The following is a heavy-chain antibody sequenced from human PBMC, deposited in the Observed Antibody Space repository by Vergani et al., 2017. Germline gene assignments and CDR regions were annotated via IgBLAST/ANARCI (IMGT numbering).Heavy chain of an antibody. Sequence: VEAGGGLVQPGGSLRLSCTASGFTFQAFAFHWVRQVSGRGLECVSGIARNYGVKNGNSFEGRFSISRDNAKKAVFLQMNNLRHEDMALYFCVKDNDYDADGPFDLWGRGTLVTVSS. J-gene: IGHJ2*01. D-gene: IGHD3-16*01. CDR1: GFTFQAFA. V-gene: IGHV3-9*03. CDR3: VKDNDYDADGPFDL. CDR2: IARNYGVK.